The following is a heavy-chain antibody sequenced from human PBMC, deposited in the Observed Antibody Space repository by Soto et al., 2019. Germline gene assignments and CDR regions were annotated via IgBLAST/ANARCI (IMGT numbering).Heavy chain of an antibody. CDR1: GFTFSNFA. CDR3: AEDRGYCSSTNCYESFDY. D-gene: IGHD2-2*03. J-gene: IGHJ4*02. V-gene: IGHV3-23*01. Sequence: GGSLRLSCVASGFTFSNFAMSWVRQAPGRGPEWVSGISGSAARTYYADSVRGRFTVSRDNSENTLYLQMNSLRAEDTAFYYCAEDRGYCSSTNCYESFDYWGQGTLVTVSS. CDR2: ISGSAART.